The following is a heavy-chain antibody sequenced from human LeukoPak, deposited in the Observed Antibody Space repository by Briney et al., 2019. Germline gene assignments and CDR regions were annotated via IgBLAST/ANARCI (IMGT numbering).Heavy chain of an antibody. V-gene: IGHV4-31*03. CDR1: GGSISSGGYY. D-gene: IGHD1-26*01. CDR3: ARFIYRAYYYYYGMDV. CDR2: IYYSGST. Sequence: SQTLSLTCTVSGGSISSGGYYWSWIRQHPGKGLEWIGYIYYSGSTYYNPSLKSRVTISVGTSKNQFSLKLSSVTAADTAVYYCARFIYRAYYYYYGMDVWGKGTTVTVSS. J-gene: IGHJ6*04.